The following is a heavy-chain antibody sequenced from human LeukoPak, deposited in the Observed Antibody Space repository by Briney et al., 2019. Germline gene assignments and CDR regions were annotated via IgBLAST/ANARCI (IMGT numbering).Heavy chain of an antibody. CDR3: ASTYYDSSGYYYKWYYFDY. Sequence: GGSLRLSCAASGFTVSSNYMSWVRQAPGKGLEWVSVIYSGGSTYYADSVKGRFTISRDNSKNTLYLQMNSLRPEDTAVYYCASTYYDSSGYYYKWYYFDYWGKGTLVTVSS. V-gene: IGHV3-66*01. J-gene: IGHJ4*02. CDR2: IYSGGST. D-gene: IGHD3-22*01. CDR1: GFTVSSNY.